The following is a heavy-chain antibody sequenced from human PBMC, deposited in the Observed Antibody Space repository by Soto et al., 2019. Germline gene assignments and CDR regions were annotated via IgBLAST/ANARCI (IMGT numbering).Heavy chain of an antibody. CDR2: IYYSGST. V-gene: IGHV4-39*01. CDR1: GGSISSSSYY. CDR3: ARRPPGPKQTPVVVAAPTV. D-gene: IGHD2-15*01. J-gene: IGHJ3*01. Sequence: SETLSLTCTVSGGSISSSSYYWGWIRQPPGKGLEWIGSIYYSGSTYYNPSLKSRVTISVDTSKNQFSLKLSSVTAADTAVYYCARRPPGPKQTPVVVAAPTVWGQGTMVTVSS.